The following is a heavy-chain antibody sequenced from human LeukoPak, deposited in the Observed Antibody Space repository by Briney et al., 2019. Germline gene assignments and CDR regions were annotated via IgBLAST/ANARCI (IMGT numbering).Heavy chain of an antibody. Sequence: SETLSLTFAVYGGSFSGYYWSWIRQPPGKGLEWIGEINHSGSTNYNPSLKSRVTISVDTSKNQFSLKLSSVTAADTAVYYCARRQHIDYSQNWFDPWGQGTLVTVSS. D-gene: IGHD4-11*01. CDR2: INHSGST. V-gene: IGHV4-34*01. CDR3: ARRQHIDYSQNWFDP. J-gene: IGHJ5*02. CDR1: GGSFSGYY.